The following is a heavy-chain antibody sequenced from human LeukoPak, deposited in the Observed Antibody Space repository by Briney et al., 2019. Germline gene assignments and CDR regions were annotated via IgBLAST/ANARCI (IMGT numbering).Heavy chain of an antibody. CDR3: ARVGEGIQLWLRPGDYYYYMDV. Sequence: PSETLSLTRTVSGGSISSYNWSWIRQPPGKGLEWVGYIYYSGSTNYNPSLKSRVTISVDTSKNQFSLKLSSVTAAGTAVYYCARVGEGIQLWLRPGDYYYYMDVWGKGTTVTVSS. D-gene: IGHD5-18*01. CDR1: GGSISSYN. CDR2: IYYSGST. V-gene: IGHV4-59*01. J-gene: IGHJ6*03.